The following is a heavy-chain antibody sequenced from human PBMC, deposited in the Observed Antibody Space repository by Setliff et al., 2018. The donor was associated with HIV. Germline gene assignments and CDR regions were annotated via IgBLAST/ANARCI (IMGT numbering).Heavy chain of an antibody. D-gene: IGHD2-15*01. V-gene: IGHV4-59*12. CDR3: ARAPFRGGSFGWFDP. CDR2: AYYSGST. J-gene: IGHJ5*02. Sequence: NPSETLSLTCTVSGDGISSWQWSWIRQPPGKALEWIGYAYYSGSTNFNPSLRSRATISFDTSKNQFSLNLTSVTAAETAVYYCARAPFRGGSFGWFDPWGQGTLVTVSA. CDR1: GDGISSWQ.